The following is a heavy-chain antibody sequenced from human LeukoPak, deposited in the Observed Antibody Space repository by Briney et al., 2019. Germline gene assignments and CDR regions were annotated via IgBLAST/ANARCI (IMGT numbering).Heavy chain of an antibody. CDR2: INHSGST. CDR1: GGSFSGYY. D-gene: IGHD6-19*01. V-gene: IGHV4-34*01. Sequence: SETLSLTCAVYGGSFSGYYWSWIRQPPGKGLEWIGEINHSGSTNYNPSLKSRVTVSVDTSKNQFSLKLSSVTAADTAIYYCARAVSGRFDYWGQGTLVTVSS. CDR3: ARAVSGRFDY. J-gene: IGHJ4*02.